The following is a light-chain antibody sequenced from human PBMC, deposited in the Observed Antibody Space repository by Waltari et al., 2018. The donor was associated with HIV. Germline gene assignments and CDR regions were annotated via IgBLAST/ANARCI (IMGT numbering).Light chain of an antibody. CDR3: SSYAGSNTHVV. CDR2: EVS. CDR1: SSDVGGYNY. Sequence: QSALTQPPSASGSPGPSVTISCTGTSSDVGGYNYVYWYQQHPGKAPNLMIYEVSKRPSGVPDRFSGSKSGNTASLTVSGLQAEDEADYYCSSYAGSNTHVVFGGGTELTVL. J-gene: IGLJ2*01. V-gene: IGLV2-8*01.